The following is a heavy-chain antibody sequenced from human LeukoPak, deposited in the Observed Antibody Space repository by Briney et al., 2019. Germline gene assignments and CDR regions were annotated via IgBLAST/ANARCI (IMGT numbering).Heavy chain of an antibody. D-gene: IGHD3-10*01. CDR3: ARDRWMVRGVAPDY. CDR1: GGSISSGGYY. V-gene: IGHV4-31*03. Sequence: SETLSLTCTVSGGSISSGGYYWSWIRQHPGKGLERIGYIYYSGSTYYNPSLKSRVTISVDTSKNQFSLKLSSVTAADTAVYYCARDRWMVRGVAPDYWGQGTLVTVSS. J-gene: IGHJ4*02. CDR2: IYYSGST.